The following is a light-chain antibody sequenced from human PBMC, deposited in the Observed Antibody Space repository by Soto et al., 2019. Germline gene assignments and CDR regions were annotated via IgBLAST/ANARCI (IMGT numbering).Light chain of an antibody. Sequence: EIVLTQSPGTLSLSPGERATLSCRASQSVGSTYLDWYQQKPDQAPRLLIYGASSRATGIPDRFSGSGSGTDFTLTISRLEPEDFAVYYCQQYAGSVITFGQGTRLEI. CDR1: QSVGSTY. CDR2: GAS. V-gene: IGKV3-20*01. J-gene: IGKJ5*01. CDR3: QQYAGSVIT.